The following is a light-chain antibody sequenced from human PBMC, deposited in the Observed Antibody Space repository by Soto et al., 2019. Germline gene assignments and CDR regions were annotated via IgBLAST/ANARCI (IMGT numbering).Light chain of an antibody. CDR2: LVS. Sequence: DIVMTRSPLSLPVTPGEPASISCKSSQSLLHSDGDNYLEWYVQKAGQSPQLLIYLVSHRASGVPDRLSGSGSGTDFTLKISKVEADDVGVYYCMQTLQTPYTFGPGTKVEIK. CDR1: QSLLHSDGDNY. CDR3: MQTLQTPYT. J-gene: IGKJ3*01. V-gene: IGKV2-28*01.